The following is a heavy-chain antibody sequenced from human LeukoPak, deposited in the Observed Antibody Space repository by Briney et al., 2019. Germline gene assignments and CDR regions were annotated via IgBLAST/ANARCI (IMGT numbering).Heavy chain of an antibody. J-gene: IGHJ6*02. D-gene: IGHD2-21*02. Sequence: GGTLRLSCGASGFTLSFYWMDLVRQIPGKGLVWVSRINSDGTSTSYADSVKGRFAISRDNAKDTLSLQMNGLRVEDTAVYYCARGTGGDFSYYYFAMDVWGQGTTVTVSS. CDR2: INSDGTST. CDR3: ARGTGGDFSYYYFAMDV. V-gene: IGHV3-74*01. CDR1: GFTLSFYW.